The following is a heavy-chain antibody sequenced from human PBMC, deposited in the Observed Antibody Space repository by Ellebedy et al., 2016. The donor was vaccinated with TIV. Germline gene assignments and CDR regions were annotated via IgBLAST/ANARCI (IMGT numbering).Heavy chain of an antibody. CDR1: GFTFSSYS. V-gene: IGHV3-21*01. Sequence: GGSLRLSCAASGFTFSSYSMNWVRQAPGKGLEWVSSISSSSSYIYYADSVKGRFTISRDNAKKSLYLQMNNLRAEDTAVYYCAGPAAIGTKAFDYWGQGTLVTVSS. J-gene: IGHJ4*02. CDR2: ISSSSSYI. CDR3: AGPAAIGTKAFDY. D-gene: IGHD2-2*01.